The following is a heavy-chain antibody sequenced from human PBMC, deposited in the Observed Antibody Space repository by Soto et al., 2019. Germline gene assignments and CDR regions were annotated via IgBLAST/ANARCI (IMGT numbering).Heavy chain of an antibody. Sequence: QVQLVQSGAEVKKPGASVKVSCKASGYSFTGYYIHWVRQAPGQGLACMGWINPDSGGTNYAQNFQGRVTMTRDTSISTAYMELSRLRSDDTAVYYCARENGKYGFYYGMDVWGQGTTVTVSS. CDR3: ARENGKYGFYYGMDV. CDR2: INPDSGGT. V-gene: IGHV1-2*02. CDR1: GYSFTGYY. D-gene: IGHD4-17*01. J-gene: IGHJ6*02.